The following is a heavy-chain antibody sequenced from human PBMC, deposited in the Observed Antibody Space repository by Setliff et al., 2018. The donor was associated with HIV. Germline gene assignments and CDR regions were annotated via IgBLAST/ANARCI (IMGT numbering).Heavy chain of an antibody. CDR1: GFIFSSYE. J-gene: IGHJ6*02. D-gene: IGHD1-7*01. V-gene: IGHV3-48*03. CDR2: LSTTGTNI. Sequence: GESLKISCETSGFIFSSYEMNWVRQAPGKGLEWISKLSTTGTNIHYADSVKGRFAISRDNAKNSLFLQMSSLRVEDTAVYYCARSASNYLHAMDVWGQGTTVTVSS. CDR3: ARSASNYLHAMDV.